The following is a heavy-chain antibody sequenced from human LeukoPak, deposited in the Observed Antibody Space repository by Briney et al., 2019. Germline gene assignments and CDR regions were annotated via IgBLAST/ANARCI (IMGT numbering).Heavy chain of an antibody. V-gene: IGHV4-34*01. Sequence: SETLSLTCAVYGGSFSGYYWSWIRQPPGKGLEWIGEINHSGSINYNPSLKSRVTISVDTSKNQFSLKLSSVTAADTAVYYCASSQAFDYWGQGTLVTVSS. CDR2: INHSGSI. CDR1: GGSFSGYY. J-gene: IGHJ4*02. CDR3: ASSQAFDY.